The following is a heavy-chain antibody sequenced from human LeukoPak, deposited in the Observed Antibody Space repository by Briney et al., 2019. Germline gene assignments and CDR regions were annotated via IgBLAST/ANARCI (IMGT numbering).Heavy chain of an antibody. V-gene: IGHV3-48*03. CDR1: GFTFSSYE. J-gene: IGHJ4*02. D-gene: IGHD3-10*01. Sequence: GGPLRLSCAASGFTFSSYEMHWVRQAPGKGLEWVSYISNSGSTIYYADSVKGRFTISRDNAKNSLYLQMNSLRAEDTAVYYCARDDGSGSYLGEGLDYWGQGTLVTVSS. CDR3: ARDDGSGSYLGEGLDY. CDR2: ISNSGSTI.